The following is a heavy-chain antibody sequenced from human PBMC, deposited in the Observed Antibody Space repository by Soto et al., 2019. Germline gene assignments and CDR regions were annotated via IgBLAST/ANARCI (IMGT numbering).Heavy chain of an antibody. Sequence: QPGGSLRLCCAACGFTLSSYAMSWVRQAPGKGLEWVSAISGSGGSTYYADSVKGRFTISRDNSKNTLYLQMNSLRAEDTAVYYCAKGRQWLVILDAFDIWGQGTMVTVSS. CDR1: GFTLSSYA. D-gene: IGHD6-19*01. J-gene: IGHJ3*02. CDR2: ISGSGGST. CDR3: AKGRQWLVILDAFDI. V-gene: IGHV3-23*01.